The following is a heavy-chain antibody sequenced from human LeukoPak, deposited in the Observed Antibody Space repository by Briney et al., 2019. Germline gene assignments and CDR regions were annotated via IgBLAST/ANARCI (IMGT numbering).Heavy chain of an antibody. V-gene: IGHV3-48*01. J-gene: IGHJ6*03. CDR2: ISSSSSTI. Sequence: PGRSLRLSCAASGFTFSSYSMNWVRQAPGKGLEWVSYISSSSSTIYYADSVKGRFTISRDNAKNSLYLQMNSLRAEDTAVYYCARSGNSNYNYYYYMDVWGKGTTVTVSS. D-gene: IGHD4-11*01. CDR1: GFTFSSYS. CDR3: ARSGNSNYNYYYYMDV.